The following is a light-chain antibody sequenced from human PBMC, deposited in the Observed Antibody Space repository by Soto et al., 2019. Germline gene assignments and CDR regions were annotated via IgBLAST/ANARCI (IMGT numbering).Light chain of an antibody. Sequence: QSALTQPPSASGSPGQSVAISCTGTSSDVGGYNYVSWYQHHPGKAPKLMISEVSRRPSGVSDRFSGSKSGNTASLTVSGLQAEDEADYYCSSYSGSSNWVFGGGTQLTVL. CDR2: EVS. J-gene: IGLJ3*02. CDR1: SSDVGGYNY. V-gene: IGLV2-8*01. CDR3: SSYSGSSNWV.